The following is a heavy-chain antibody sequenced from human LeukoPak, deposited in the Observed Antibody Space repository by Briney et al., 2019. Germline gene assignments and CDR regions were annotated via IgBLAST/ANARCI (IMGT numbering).Heavy chain of an antibody. D-gene: IGHD3-22*01. Sequence: TSETLSLTCAVSGASIASHSWWSWIRQPPGKGLEGIGYIYDSGSTNYNPSLKSRVIISIDTSKNQFSLSLNSVTAADTAVYYCARAGDSSGLLDYWGQGTLVTVSS. CDR3: ARAGDSSGLLDY. V-gene: IGHV4-59*11. CDR2: IYDSGST. CDR1: GASIASHSW. J-gene: IGHJ4*02.